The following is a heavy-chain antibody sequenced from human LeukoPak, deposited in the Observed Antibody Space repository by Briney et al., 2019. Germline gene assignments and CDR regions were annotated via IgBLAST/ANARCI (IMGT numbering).Heavy chain of an antibody. CDR1: GGSISSGGYS. CDR2: IYHSGST. J-gene: IGHJ4*02. Sequence: PSETLSLTCAVSGGSISSGGYSWSWIRQPPGKGLEWIGYIYHSGSTYYNPSLKSRVTISVDRSKNQFSLKLSSVTAADTAGYFCARGPDSSGYYYFDYWGQGTLVTVSS. CDR3: ARGPDSSGYYYFDY. D-gene: IGHD3-22*01. V-gene: IGHV4-30-2*01.